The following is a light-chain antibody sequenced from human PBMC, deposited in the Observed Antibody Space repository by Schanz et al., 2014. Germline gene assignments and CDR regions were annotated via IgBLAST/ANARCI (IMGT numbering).Light chain of an antibody. CDR3: GIWDYSLNVGA. V-gene: IGLV1-51*01. J-gene: IGLJ3*02. Sequence: QSVLTQPPSVSAAPGQKVTISCSGSSSEIGDNYVSWYQHLPGTAPKVLIYDNHYRPSGIPDRFSASKSGTSATLDITGLQTGDEGDYYCGIWDYSLNVGAFGGGTKLPLL. CDR2: DNH. CDR1: SSEIGDNY.